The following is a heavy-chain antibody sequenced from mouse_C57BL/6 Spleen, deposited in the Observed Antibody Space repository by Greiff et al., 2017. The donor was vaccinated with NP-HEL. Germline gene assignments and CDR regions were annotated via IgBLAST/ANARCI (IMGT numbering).Heavy chain of an antibody. J-gene: IGHJ1*03. CDR1: GYTFTDYN. D-gene: IGHD1-1*01. V-gene: IGHV1-18*01. CDR3: ARRKDYYGSSYWYFDV. CDR2: INPNNGGT. Sequence: EVKLMESGPELVKPGASVKIPCKASGYTFTDYNMDWVKQSHGKSLEWIGDINPNNGGTIYNQKFKGKATLTVDKSSSTAYMELRSLTSEDTAVYYCARRKDYYGSSYWYFDVWGTGTTVTVSS.